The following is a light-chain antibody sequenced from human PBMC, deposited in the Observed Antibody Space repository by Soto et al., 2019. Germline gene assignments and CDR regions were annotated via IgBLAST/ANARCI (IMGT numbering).Light chain of an antibody. V-gene: IGLV1-40*01. J-gene: IGLJ2*01. CDR3: QSFDTRLHSVV. CDR2: GNN. CDR1: SSNIGAGYD. Sequence: QAVVTQPPSVSGAPGQRVTISCSGSSSNIGAGYDVHWYQQFPGTAPKLLIYGNNNRPSAVPDQFSGSKSGTSASPAITGLQAADEADYYCQSFDTRLHSVVFGGGTKLTVL.